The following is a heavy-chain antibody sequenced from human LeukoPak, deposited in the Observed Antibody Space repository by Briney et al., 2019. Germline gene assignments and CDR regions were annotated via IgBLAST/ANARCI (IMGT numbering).Heavy chain of an antibody. CDR3: ARGLHSGWYVRGFDY. Sequence: SETLSLTCAVYGGSFSGYYWSWIRQPPGKGLEWIGEINHSGSTNYNPSLKSRVTISVDTSKNQFSLKLSSVTAADTAVYYCARGLHSGWYVRGFDYWGQGTLVTVSS. CDR2: INHSGST. J-gene: IGHJ4*02. D-gene: IGHD6-19*01. V-gene: IGHV4-34*01. CDR1: GGSFSGYY.